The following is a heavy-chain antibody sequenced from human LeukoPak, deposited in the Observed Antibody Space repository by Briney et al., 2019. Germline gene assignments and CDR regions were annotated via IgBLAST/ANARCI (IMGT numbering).Heavy chain of an antibody. CDR2: ISSSSSYI. Sequence: PGGSLRLSCAASGFTFSSYSMNWVRQAPGKGLEWVSSISSSSSYIYYADSVKGRFTISRDNAENSLYLQMNSLRAEDTAVYYCARRFWSGYFYFDYWGQGTLVTVSS. CDR1: GFTFSSYS. V-gene: IGHV3-21*01. CDR3: ARRFWSGYFYFDY. J-gene: IGHJ4*02. D-gene: IGHD3-3*01.